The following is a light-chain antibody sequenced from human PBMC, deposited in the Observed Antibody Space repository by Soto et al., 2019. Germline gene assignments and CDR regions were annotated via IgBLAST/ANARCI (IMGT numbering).Light chain of an antibody. V-gene: IGLV1-51*01. CDR2: DNN. J-gene: IGLJ1*01. Sequence: QSVLTQPPSVSAAPGQKVTISCSGSSSNIGNNYVSWYQQLPGTAPKLLIYDNNKRPSGIPDRFSASKSGTSASLAITGLQAEDEADYYCQSYDTSPSGYVFGTGTKVTVL. CDR1: SSNIGNNY. CDR3: QSYDTSPSGYV.